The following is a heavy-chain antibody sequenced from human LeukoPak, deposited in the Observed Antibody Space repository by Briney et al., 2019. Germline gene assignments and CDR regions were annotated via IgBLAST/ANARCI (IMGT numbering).Heavy chain of an antibody. V-gene: IGHV4-4*07. Sequence: SETLSLTCTVSGVSFSSYYWTWIRQPAGKGLEWIGRIFSSGNTNYNPSLGSRVTMSIDTSKNQFSLKLTSVTAADTAVYYCARERGNLRGDAFGIWGQGTMVTVSS. CDR1: GVSFSSYY. D-gene: IGHD1-26*01. CDR3: ARERGNLRGDAFGI. CDR2: IFSSGNT. J-gene: IGHJ3*02.